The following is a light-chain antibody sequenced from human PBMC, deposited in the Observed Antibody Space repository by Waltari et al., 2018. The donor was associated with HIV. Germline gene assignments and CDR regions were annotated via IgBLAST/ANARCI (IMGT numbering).Light chain of an antibody. CDR2: KAS. CDR1: QSISNW. CDR3: QQYSSDPLT. V-gene: IGKV1-5*03. J-gene: IGKJ4*01. Sequence: DIQMTQSLSTLSASVGDKFIITCRASQSISNWLAWFQQKPGKAPKLLIYKASNLESGVPSRFSGSGSGTEFTLTINSLQPDDFATYFCQQYSSDPLTFGRGTRVEVK.